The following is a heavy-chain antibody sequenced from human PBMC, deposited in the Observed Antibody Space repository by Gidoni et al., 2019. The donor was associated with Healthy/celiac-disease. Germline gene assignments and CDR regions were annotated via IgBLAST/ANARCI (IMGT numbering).Heavy chain of an antibody. Sequence: GASVKVSCKASGYTFTSYGISWVRQAPGQGLEWMGWISAYNGNTNYAQKLQGRVTMTTDTSTSTAYMELRSLRSDDTAVYYCASLVVEQWLDGYYYYGMDVWGQGTTVTVSS. CDR3: ASLVVEQWLDGYYYYGMDV. J-gene: IGHJ6*02. V-gene: IGHV1-18*01. CDR2: ISAYNGNT. CDR1: GYTFTSYG. D-gene: IGHD6-19*01.